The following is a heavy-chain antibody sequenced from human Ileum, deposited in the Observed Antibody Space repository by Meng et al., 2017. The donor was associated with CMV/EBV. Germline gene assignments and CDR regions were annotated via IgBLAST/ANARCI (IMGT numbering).Heavy chain of an antibody. D-gene: IGHD1-26*01. CDR2: IYYSGMT. J-gene: IGHJ4*02. CDR3: AKDSGRWCDY. V-gene: IGHV4-59*01. CDR1: GDSLPGSF. Sequence: ESLKISCTVSGDSLPGSFWSWIRQAPGKGLEWVGYIYYSGMTVYNPSLKSRLTMSIDTSRNQFSLRLTSVTAADTAVYYCAKDSGRWCDYWGQGTPVTVSS.